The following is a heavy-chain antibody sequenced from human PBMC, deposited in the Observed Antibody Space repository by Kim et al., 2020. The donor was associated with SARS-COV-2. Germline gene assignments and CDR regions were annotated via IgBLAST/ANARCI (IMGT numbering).Heavy chain of an antibody. J-gene: IGHJ6*01. D-gene: IGHD2-21*02. CDR2: ISGRGGDT. Sequence: GGSLRLSCAASAFTFSSYAMTWVRQAPGKGLEWVSTISGRGGDTYYADSVKGRFTISRDNSKNTLYLHMNSLRAEDTAVYYCAKDLVVTAISMYSYYGL. V-gene: IGHV3-23*01. CDR3: AKDLVVTAISMYSYYGL. CDR1: AFTFSSYA.